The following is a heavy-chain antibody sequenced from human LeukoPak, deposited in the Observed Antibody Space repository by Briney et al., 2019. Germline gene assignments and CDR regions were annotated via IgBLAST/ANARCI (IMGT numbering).Heavy chain of an antibody. CDR2: IRYDGSNK. J-gene: IGHJ4*02. V-gene: IGHV3-30*02. Sequence: PGGSLRLSCAASGFTFSSYGMHWVRQAPGKGLEWVAFIRYDGSNKYYADSVKGRFTISRDNSKNTLYLQMNSLRAEDTAVYYCVKPREPAPLDLDYWGQGTLVTVSS. D-gene: IGHD2-2*01. CDR1: GFTFSSYG. CDR3: VKPREPAPLDLDY.